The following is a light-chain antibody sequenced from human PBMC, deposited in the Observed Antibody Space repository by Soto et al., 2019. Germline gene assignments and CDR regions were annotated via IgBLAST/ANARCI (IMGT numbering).Light chain of an antibody. CDR2: GAS. V-gene: IGKV3-15*01. Sequence: EKVMTQSPATLSVSPGESATLSCRVSQSVNRNLAWYQQKPGQTPRLLIYGASTRAAGVPVRFSGSGSGADFNLTVDSLQSEDFDVYYCQQYNNWPRTFVQGTKVDIK. J-gene: IGKJ1*01. CDR1: QSVNRN. CDR3: QQYNNWPRT.